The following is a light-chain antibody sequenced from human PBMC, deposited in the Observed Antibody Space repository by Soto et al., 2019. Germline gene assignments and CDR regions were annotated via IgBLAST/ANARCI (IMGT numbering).Light chain of an antibody. V-gene: IGLV1-40*01. CDR2: GNV. Sequence: QSVLTQPPSVSGAPGQRVAISCTGSSSSIGAGYDVHWYQQLPGTAPKLLIYGNVNRPSGVPDRFSGSKSGTSASLAITGLQAEDEADYYCSSYTSSSTAVFGGGTQLTVL. CDR3: SSYTSSSTAV. J-gene: IGLJ7*01. CDR1: SSSIGAGYD.